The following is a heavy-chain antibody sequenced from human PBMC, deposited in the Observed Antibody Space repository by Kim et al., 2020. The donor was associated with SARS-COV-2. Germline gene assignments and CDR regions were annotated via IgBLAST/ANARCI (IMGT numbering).Heavy chain of an antibody. CDR3: AKAIKAYYYYYYGMDV. Sequence: SVKGRFTISRDNSKNTLYLQMNSLRAEDTAVYYCAKAIKAYYYYYYGMDVWGQGTTVTVSS. V-gene: IGHV3-30*02. J-gene: IGHJ6*02. D-gene: IGHD2-21*01.